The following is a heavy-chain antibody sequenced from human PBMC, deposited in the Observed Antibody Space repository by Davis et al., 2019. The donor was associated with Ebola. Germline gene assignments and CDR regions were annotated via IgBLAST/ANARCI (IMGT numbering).Heavy chain of an antibody. CDR2: INHSGST. Sequence: SETLSLTCAVYGGSFSGYYWSWIRQPPGKGLEWIGEINHSGSTNYNPSLKSRVTISVDTSKNQFSLKLSSVTAADTAVYYCARGPRSIFGVVIIPLDYWGQGTLVTVSS. J-gene: IGHJ4*02. CDR1: GGSFSGYY. D-gene: IGHD3-3*01. CDR3: ARGPRSIFGVVIIPLDY. V-gene: IGHV4-34*01.